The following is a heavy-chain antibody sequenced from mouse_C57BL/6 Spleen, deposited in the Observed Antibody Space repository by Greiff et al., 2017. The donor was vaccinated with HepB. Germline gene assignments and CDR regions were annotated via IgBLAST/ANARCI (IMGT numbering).Heavy chain of an antibody. Sequence: VQLQQPGAELVRPGTSVKLSCKASGYTFTSYWMHWVKQRPGQGLEWIGVIDPSDSYTNYNQKFKGKATLTVDTSSSTAYMQLSSLTSEDSAVYYCARDYYGSSYHYFDYWGQGTTLTVSS. CDR3: ARDYYGSSYHYFDY. J-gene: IGHJ2*01. CDR2: IDPSDSYT. D-gene: IGHD1-1*01. CDR1: GYTFTSYW. V-gene: IGHV1-59*01.